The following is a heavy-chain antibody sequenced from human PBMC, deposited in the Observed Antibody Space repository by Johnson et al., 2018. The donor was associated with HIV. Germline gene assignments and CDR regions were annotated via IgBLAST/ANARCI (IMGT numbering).Heavy chain of an antibody. Sequence: QMLLVESGGGVVQPGRSLRLSCTISGFSFSDYYMSWFRQAPGKGLEWVAVISYDGSNKYYVDSVKGRFTISRDNSKNTLYLQMNSLRAEDTAVYYCAINSGYDSHGAFDIWGQGTMVTVSS. J-gene: IGHJ3*02. CDR1: GFSFSDYY. D-gene: IGHD5-12*01. CDR2: ISYDGSNK. CDR3: AINSGYDSHGAFDI. V-gene: IGHV3-30-3*01.